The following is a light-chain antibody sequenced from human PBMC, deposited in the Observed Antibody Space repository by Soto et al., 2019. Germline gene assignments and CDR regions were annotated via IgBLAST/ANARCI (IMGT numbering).Light chain of an antibody. J-gene: IGLJ2*01. CDR1: SSDVGAYKY. Sequence: QSALTQPPSASGSPGQSVTISCTGTSSDVGAYKYVSWYQQHPGKAPKLVIYEVTKRPSGVPGRFSGSKSGNTASLTVSGLQAEDEADYYCSSYAGNNNFVVFGGGTKLTVL. V-gene: IGLV2-8*01. CDR3: SSYAGNNNFVV. CDR2: EVT.